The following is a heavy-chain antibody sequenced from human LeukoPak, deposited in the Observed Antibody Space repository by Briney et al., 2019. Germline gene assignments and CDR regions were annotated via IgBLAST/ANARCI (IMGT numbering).Heavy chain of an antibody. J-gene: IGHJ1*01. CDR1: GYTFTSYD. V-gene: IGHV1-8*01. D-gene: IGHD2-15*01. CDR3: AKDPFGCSGGSCYLDGYFQH. Sequence: ASVKVSCKASGYTFTSYDINWVRQATGQGLEWMGWMNPNSGNTGYAQKFQGRVTMTRNTSISTAYMELSSLRAEDTAVYYCAKDPFGCSGGSCYLDGYFQHWGQGTLVTVSS. CDR2: MNPNSGNT.